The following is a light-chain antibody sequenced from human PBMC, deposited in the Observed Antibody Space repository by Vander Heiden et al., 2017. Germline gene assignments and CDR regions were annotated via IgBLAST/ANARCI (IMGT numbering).Light chain of an antibody. CDR3: SSYTSFNTGV. Sequence: QSALTQPASVSGSPGQSITISCTGTSSVVGGFNFVSWYQQYPGKAPRLMIYDVSNRPSGVSNRFSGSKSGNTASLTISGLQAEDEADYYCSSYTSFNTGVFGTGTRVTVL. CDR2: DVS. J-gene: IGLJ1*01. CDR1: SSVVGGFNF. V-gene: IGLV2-14*01.